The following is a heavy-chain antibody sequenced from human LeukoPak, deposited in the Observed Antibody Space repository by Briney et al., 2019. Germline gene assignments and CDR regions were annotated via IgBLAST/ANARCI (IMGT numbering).Heavy chain of an antibody. D-gene: IGHD3-10*01. V-gene: IGHV3-7*01. CDR2: IKQDGSEK. CDR1: GFTFSSYW. CDR3: ARAWFRLGSNFDY. J-gene: IGHJ4*02. Sequence: GSLRLSCAASGFTFSSYWMNWVRQAPGKGLEWVANIKQDGSEKYYVDSVKGRFTISRDNAKNSLYLQMNSLRAEDTAVYYCARAWFRLGSNFDYWGQGTLVTVSS.